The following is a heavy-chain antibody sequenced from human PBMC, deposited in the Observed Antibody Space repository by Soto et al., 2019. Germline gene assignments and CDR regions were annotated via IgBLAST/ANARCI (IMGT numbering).Heavy chain of an antibody. CDR3: ASDSSGWYACDY. CDR2: ISAYNGNT. J-gene: IGHJ4*02. D-gene: IGHD6-19*01. CDR1: GYTFTSYG. V-gene: IGHV1-18*01. Sequence: ASVKVSCKASGYTFTSYGISWVRQAPGQGLEWMGWISAYNGNTNYAQKLQGRVTMTTDTSTSTAYMELRSLRSEDTAVYYCASDSSGWYACDYWGQGTLVTVSS.